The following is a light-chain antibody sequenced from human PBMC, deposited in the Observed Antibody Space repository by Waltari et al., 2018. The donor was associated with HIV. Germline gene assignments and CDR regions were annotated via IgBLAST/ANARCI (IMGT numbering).Light chain of an antibody. V-gene: IGLV2-14*01. CDR1: SSDIGNHKY. Sequence: QSALTQPASVPGSPGQSITISCVGTSSDIGNHKYVSWFQHHPGKAPKLIIYEVSNRPSGVADRFSGSKAGNTASLTISGLQVEDEAEYYCNSETSAGTYVFGTGTKVTVL. CDR3: NSETSAGTYV. J-gene: IGLJ1*01. CDR2: EVS.